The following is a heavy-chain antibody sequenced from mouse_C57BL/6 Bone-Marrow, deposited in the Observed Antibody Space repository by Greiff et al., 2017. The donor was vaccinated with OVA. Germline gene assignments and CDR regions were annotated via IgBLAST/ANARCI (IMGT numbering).Heavy chain of an antibody. J-gene: IGHJ1*03. V-gene: IGHV1-18*01. CDR2: INPNNGGT. CDR1: GYTFTDYN. Sequence: VQLKQSGPELVQPGASVKIPCKASGYTFTDYNMDWVKQSHGKSLEWIGDINPNNGGTIYNQKFKGKATLTVDKSSSTAYMELRSLTSEDTAVYYCARRWLDFDVWGTGTTVTVSS. CDR3: ARRWLDFDV. D-gene: IGHD2-3*01.